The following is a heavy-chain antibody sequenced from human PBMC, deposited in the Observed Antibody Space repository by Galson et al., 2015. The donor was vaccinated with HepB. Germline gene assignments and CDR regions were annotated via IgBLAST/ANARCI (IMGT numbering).Heavy chain of an antibody. Sequence: SLRLSCAASGFTFSSYSMNWVRQAPGKGLEWVSYISSSSSTIYYADSGKGRFTISRDNAKNSLYLQMNSLRAEDTAVYYCARGAYSGSYGHYYYYMDVWGKGTTVTVSS. CDR1: GFTFSSYS. J-gene: IGHJ6*03. V-gene: IGHV3-48*01. D-gene: IGHD1-26*01. CDR2: ISSSSSTI. CDR3: ARGAYSGSYGHYYYYMDV.